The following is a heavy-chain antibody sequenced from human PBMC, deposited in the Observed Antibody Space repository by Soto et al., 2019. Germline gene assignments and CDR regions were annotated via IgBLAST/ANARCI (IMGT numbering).Heavy chain of an antibody. CDR1: GYTFTSYG. CDR2: ISAYNGYT. V-gene: IGHV1-18*04. CDR3: SRDQEYSTSGLYCFDL. Sequence: VQLVQSGAEVKKPGASVKVSCKASGYTFTSYGITWVRQAPGQDLEWMGWISAYNGYTNYAQRLQGRVTMTKDPSTSTVDIDLKSLKSDDTAVYYCSRDQEYSTSGLYCFDLWGQGPLVTVSS. J-gene: IGHJ5*02. D-gene: IGHD6-6*01.